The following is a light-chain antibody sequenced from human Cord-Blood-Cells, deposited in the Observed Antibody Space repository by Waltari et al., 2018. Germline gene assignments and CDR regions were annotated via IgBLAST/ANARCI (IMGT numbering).Light chain of an antibody. CDR2: EVS. CDR3: SSYAGSNNFV. Sequence: QSALTQPPSASGSPGQSVPLPRTGTSSHVGGYNYVSWYQPHPGKAPKLMIYEVSKRPSGVPDRFSGSKSGNTASLTVSGLQADDEADYYCSSYAGSNNFVFGTGTKVTVL. V-gene: IGLV2-8*01. J-gene: IGLJ1*01. CDR1: SSHVGGYNY.